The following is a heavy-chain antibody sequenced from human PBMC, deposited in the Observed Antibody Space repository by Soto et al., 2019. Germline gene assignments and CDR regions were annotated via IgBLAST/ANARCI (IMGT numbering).Heavy chain of an antibody. D-gene: IGHD6-19*01. CDR3: ARTDKFNSQSSGWANRFDC. V-gene: IGHV3-23*01. CDR1: GFTFSNYA. J-gene: IGHJ4*02. Sequence: EMQLLESGGGLVQPGGSLRLFCAASGFTFSNYAMTWVRQAPGEGLEWVSTITPTGVTYYGDTVKGRFTISRDNSKSTLFLQMNSLRAEDTAIHYCARTDKFNSQSSGWANRFDCWGQGTLVTVSS. CDR2: ITPTGVT.